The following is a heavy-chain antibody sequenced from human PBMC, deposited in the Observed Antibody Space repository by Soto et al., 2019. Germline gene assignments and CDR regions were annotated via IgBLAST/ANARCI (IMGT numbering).Heavy chain of an antibody. CDR2: INGSRSTM. D-gene: IGHD2-15*01. V-gene: IGHV3-48*02. CDR3: ARGDRFRGSGDRCFSDGLFLS. CDR1: GFTFGIYS. J-gene: IGHJ5*02. Sequence: EVQLVESGGGLVQRGGSLRLSCAASGFTFGIYSMNWVRQAPGKGLEWISYINGSRSTMYYADSVKGRFIISRDNADNSLYLPMNSLRDADTAVYYCARGDRFRGSGDRCFSDGLFLSWGQGTLVTVSS.